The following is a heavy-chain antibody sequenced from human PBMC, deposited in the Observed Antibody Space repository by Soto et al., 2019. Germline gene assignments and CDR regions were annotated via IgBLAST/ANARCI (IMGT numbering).Heavy chain of an antibody. D-gene: IGHD3-10*01. Sequence: ASVKVSCKASGYTFTSYGISWVRQAPGQGLEWMGWIGAYNGNTNYAQKLQGRVTMTTDTSTSTAYMELRSLRSDDTAVYYCARDSVTDYYGSGSWWFDPWGQGTLVTVSS. CDR2: IGAYNGNT. CDR3: ARDSVTDYYGSGSWWFDP. V-gene: IGHV1-18*01. J-gene: IGHJ5*02. CDR1: GYTFTSYG.